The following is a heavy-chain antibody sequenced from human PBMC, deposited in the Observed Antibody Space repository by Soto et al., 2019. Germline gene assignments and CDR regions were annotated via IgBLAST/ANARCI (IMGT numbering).Heavy chain of an antibody. D-gene: IGHD6-19*01. CDR1: GYTFTSYG. CDR3: ARDHSSGGSVPPDAFDI. Sequence: GASLKVSCKASGYTFTSYGISWVRQAPGQGLEWMGWISAYNGNTNYAQKLQGRVTMTTDTSTSTAYMELRSLRSDDTAVYYCARDHSSGGSVPPDAFDIWGQGTMVTVSS. J-gene: IGHJ3*02. V-gene: IGHV1-18*01. CDR2: ISAYNGNT.